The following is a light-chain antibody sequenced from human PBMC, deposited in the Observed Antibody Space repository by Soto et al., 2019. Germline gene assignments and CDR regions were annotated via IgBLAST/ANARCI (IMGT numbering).Light chain of an antibody. CDR1: NIGSKS. J-gene: IGLJ2*01. CDR2: DDS. Sequence: GQTARITCGGXNIGSKSVHWYQQKPGQAPVLVVYDDSDRPSGIPERFSGSNSGNTATLTISRVSAGDDADYYCQLWDSSSDHVVFGGGTKLTVL. CDR3: QLWDSSSDHVV. V-gene: IGLV3-21*02.